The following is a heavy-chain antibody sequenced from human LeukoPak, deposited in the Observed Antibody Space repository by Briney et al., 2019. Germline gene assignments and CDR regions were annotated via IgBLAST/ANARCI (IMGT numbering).Heavy chain of an antibody. CDR1: GFTFSSYA. Sequence: PGGSPRLSCAASGFTFSSYAMSWVRQAPGKGLEWVSAISGSGGSTYYADSVKGRFTISRDNSKNTLYLQMNSLRAEDTAVYYCAKDLVSLLWFGELSLDYWGQGTLVTVSS. D-gene: IGHD3-10*01. CDR3: AKDLVSLLWFGELSLDY. CDR2: ISGSGGST. J-gene: IGHJ4*02. V-gene: IGHV3-23*01.